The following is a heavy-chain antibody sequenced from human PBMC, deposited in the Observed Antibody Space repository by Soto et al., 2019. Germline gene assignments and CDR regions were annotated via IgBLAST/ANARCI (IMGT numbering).Heavy chain of an antibody. CDR1: GFTFSAYG. V-gene: IGHV3-33*01. CDR3: ARKDDGYYFYGMDV. J-gene: IGHJ6*02. Sequence: VGSLRLSCAATGFTFSAYGMHWVRQAPGKGLEWVALIWYDGNDKYYADFVKGRFTISRDNARNTLSLQMSSLRAEDTAVYYCARKDDGYYFYGMDVWGQGTTVTVSS. CDR2: IWYDGNDK.